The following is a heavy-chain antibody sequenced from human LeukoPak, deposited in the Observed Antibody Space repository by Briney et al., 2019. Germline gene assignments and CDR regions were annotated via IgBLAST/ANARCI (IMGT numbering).Heavy chain of an antibody. CDR2: ISSNGGST. V-gene: IGHV3-64*04. D-gene: IGHD3-22*01. CDR3: AKGYYYDSSGYYPWGPFDY. CDR1: GFTFSSYA. J-gene: IGHJ4*02. Sequence: GGSLRLSCAASGFTFSSYAMHWVRQAPGKGLEYVSAISSNGGSTYYADSVKGRFTISRDNSKNTLYLQMNSLRAEDTAVYYCAKGYYYDSSGYYPWGPFDYWGQGTLVTVSS.